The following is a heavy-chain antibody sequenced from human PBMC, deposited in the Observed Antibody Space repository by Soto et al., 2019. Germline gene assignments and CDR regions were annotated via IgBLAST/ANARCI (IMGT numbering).Heavy chain of an antibody. V-gene: IGHV3-74*01. J-gene: IGHJ4*02. CDR1: GFTFSRYW. Sequence: PGWSLRLSCAASGFTFSRYWMHWVRQTPGKGLVWVSRINDDGSDTIYADSVKGRFTISRDNAENTLYPQMNNLRADDTAVYYCAREGNNPTYRGLGTLVTVSS. CDR2: INDDGSDT. D-gene: IGHD1-20*01. CDR3: AREGNNPTY.